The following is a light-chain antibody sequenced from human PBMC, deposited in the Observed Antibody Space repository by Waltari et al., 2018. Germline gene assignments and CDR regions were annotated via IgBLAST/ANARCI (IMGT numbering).Light chain of an antibody. V-gene: IGKV4-1*01. CDR2: WAS. CDR3: QQYYNTART. Sequence: DIVMTHSPDFLAVSLGERAPINCKSSQSVLYSSNNKNYLAWFQQKPGQPPKLLISWASSREFGVPDRFSGSGSATDFTLTINNLQAEDVAVYYCQQYYNTARTFGQGTKVEI. J-gene: IGKJ1*01. CDR1: QSVLYSSNNKNY.